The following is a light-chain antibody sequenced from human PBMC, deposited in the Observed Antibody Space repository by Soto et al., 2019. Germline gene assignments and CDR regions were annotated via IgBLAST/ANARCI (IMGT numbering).Light chain of an antibody. CDR3: QQYYSFPPT. CDR1: QSISSW. V-gene: IGKV1-5*01. Sequence: DIQMTQSPSTLSASFGDRVTITCRASQSISSWLAWYQHKPGKAPKLLIYDASSLESGVPSRFSGSGSGTEFTLTISSLQPDDFATYYCQQYYSFPPTFGQGTRLEIK. CDR2: DAS. J-gene: IGKJ5*01.